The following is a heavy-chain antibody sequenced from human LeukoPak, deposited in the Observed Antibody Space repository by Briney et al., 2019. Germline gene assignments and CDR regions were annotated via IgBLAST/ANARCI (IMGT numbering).Heavy chain of an antibody. CDR3: AKRYGGNSGRSIDY. Sequence: PGGSLRLSCAASGFTFSSYGMHWVRQAPGKGLEWVAVISYDGSNKYYADSVKGRFTISRDNSKNTLYLQMNSLRAEDTAVYYCAKRYGGNSGRSIDYWGQGTLVTVSS. CDR1: GFTFSSYG. D-gene: IGHD4-23*01. CDR2: ISYDGSNK. V-gene: IGHV3-30*18. J-gene: IGHJ4*02.